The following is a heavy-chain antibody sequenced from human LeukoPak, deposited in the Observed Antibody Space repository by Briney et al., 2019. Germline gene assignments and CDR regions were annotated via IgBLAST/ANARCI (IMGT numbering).Heavy chain of an antibody. D-gene: IGHD1-1*01. J-gene: IGHJ4*02. Sequence: GGSLRLSCAASGFTFSSYWMHWVRQSPGKGLVWVSRIDTDGSITSYADSVKGRFTISRDNAKNTLYLQMNSVSAEDTAVYYCARGGLEPVDYWGQGTLVTVSS. CDR2: IDTDGSIT. V-gene: IGHV3-74*01. CDR1: GFTFSSYW. CDR3: ARGGLEPVDY.